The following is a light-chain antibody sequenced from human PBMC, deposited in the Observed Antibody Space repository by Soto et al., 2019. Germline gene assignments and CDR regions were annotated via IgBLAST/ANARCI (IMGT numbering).Light chain of an antibody. CDR1: QSVSSY. Sequence: EIVLTQSPATLSLSPGERATLSCRASQSVSSYLAWYQQKPGQAPRLLISDASSRATGIPARFSGSGSGTDFTLTISSLEPEDFAVYYCQQRSNWLTFGGGTKVEMK. CDR2: DAS. CDR3: QQRSNWLT. J-gene: IGKJ4*01. V-gene: IGKV3-11*01.